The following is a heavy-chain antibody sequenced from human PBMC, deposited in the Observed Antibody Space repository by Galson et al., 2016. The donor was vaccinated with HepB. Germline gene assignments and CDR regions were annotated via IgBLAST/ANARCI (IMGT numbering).Heavy chain of an antibody. CDR1: GFLVSSSF. J-gene: IGHJ6*02. Sequence: SLRLSCAASGFLVSSSFMSWVRQTPGSGLEWVTVMYPRGDTHYSDSVRGRFTISRDNSRNSMSHQMTNLRVGDTAVYFCARWTAYCPRPGCPRDHDYFDPWGQGTTVTVSS. D-gene: IGHD2/OR15-2a*01. V-gene: IGHV3-53*01. CDR3: ARWTAYCPRPGCPRDHDYFDP. CDR2: MYPRGDT.